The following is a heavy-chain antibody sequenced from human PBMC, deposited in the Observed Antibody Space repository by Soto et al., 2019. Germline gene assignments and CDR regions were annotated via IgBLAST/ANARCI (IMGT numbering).Heavy chain of an antibody. V-gene: IGHV3-11*06. Sequence: GGSLRLSCAASGFTFSDYYMSWIRQAPGKGLEWVSYISSSSSYTNYADSVKGRFTISRDNAKNSLYLQMNSLRAEDTAVYYCARLGAYCGGDCPTYWYFDLWGRGTLVTVSS. J-gene: IGHJ2*01. CDR1: GFTFSDYY. CDR2: ISSSSSYT. D-gene: IGHD2-21*02. CDR3: ARLGAYCGGDCPTYWYFDL.